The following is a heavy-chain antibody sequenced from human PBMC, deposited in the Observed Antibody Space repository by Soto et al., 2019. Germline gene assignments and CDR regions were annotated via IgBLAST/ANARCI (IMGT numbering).Heavy chain of an antibody. D-gene: IGHD3-10*01. CDR1: GYTFTAFW. Sequence: GPSVKVSCKASGYTFTAFWIHWVRQAPGQGPERVARIDPKNGETKYARVLEGRITVTSQASTSTAYMELSSLRSEDTAVYYCARAPYGSGSYSSDYFDYWGQGTLVTVSS. J-gene: IGHJ4*02. CDR2: IDPKNGET. CDR3: ARAPYGSGSYSSDYFDY. V-gene: IGHV1-2*02.